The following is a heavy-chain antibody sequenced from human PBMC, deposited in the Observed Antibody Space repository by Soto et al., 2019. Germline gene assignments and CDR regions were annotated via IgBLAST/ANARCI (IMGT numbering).Heavy chain of an antibody. V-gene: IGHV1-18*01. J-gene: IGHJ5*02. CDR1: GNTFTNFG. Sequence: QGQLVQSGAEVKKPGASVKVSCTASGNTFTNFGVTWVRQAPGQGLEGMGWISAYTDDPNYTQKFQGRDTMTIDTSTNTGYLVLRSMTSDDTAVYYCARVIPGAEAWFDPWGQGTLVTGSS. D-gene: IGHD2-2*01. CDR3: ARVIPGAEAWFDP. CDR2: ISAYTDDP.